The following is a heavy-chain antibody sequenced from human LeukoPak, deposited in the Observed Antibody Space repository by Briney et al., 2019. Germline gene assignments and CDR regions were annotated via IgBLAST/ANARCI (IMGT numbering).Heavy chain of an antibody. CDR1: GGSISSGGYY. Sequence: SETLSLTCTVSGGSISSGGYYWSWIRQHPGKGLEWIGYIYYSGSTYYNPSLKSRVTISVDTSKNQFSLKLSSVTAADTAVYYCAREGGIAAAAPRGIDYWGQGTLVTVSS. J-gene: IGHJ4*02. CDR3: AREGGIAAAAPRGIDY. V-gene: IGHV4-31*03. D-gene: IGHD6-13*01. CDR2: IYYSGST.